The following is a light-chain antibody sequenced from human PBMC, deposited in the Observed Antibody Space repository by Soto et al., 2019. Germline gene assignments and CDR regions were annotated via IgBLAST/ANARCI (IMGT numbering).Light chain of an antibody. Sequence: QSVLTQPPSVSAAPGQKVTISCSGSNSNIGNNYVSWYQQLPGTAPKLLIYDNNKRPSGIPDRFSGSKSGTSATLGITGLQTGDEAHYYCGTWDSSLGAGGVFGGGTKLTVL. J-gene: IGLJ2*01. CDR2: DNN. CDR3: GTWDSSLGAGGV. V-gene: IGLV1-51*01. CDR1: NSNIGNNY.